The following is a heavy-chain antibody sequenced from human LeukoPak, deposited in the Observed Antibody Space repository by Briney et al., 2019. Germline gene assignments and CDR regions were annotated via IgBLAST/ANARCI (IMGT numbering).Heavy chain of an antibody. CDR2: IYNSGGT. Sequence: SETLSLTCTVSGGSISSSSYYWGWIRQPPGKGLEWIGYIYNSGGTVYNPSLKSRVTISVDKSKNQVSLKLSSVTAADTAVYYCARQHYCSTTSCFASGFDPWGQGTLVTVSS. J-gene: IGHJ5*02. CDR3: ARQHYCSTTSCFASGFDP. D-gene: IGHD2-2*01. CDR1: GGSISSSSYY. V-gene: IGHV4-61*05.